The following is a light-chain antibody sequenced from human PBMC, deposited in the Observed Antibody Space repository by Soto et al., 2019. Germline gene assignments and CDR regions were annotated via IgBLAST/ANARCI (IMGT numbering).Light chain of an antibody. V-gene: IGKV3-15*01. Sequence: EILMTQSPATLSVSPGERATLSCRASQSVSSSVAWYQHKPGQTPRPLMHGASTRAIGIPARFSGSGSGTEFTLTISSLQSEDFAVYDCQQYSEWPWTFGQGTKV. J-gene: IGKJ1*01. CDR1: QSVSSS. CDR2: GAS. CDR3: QQYSEWPWT.